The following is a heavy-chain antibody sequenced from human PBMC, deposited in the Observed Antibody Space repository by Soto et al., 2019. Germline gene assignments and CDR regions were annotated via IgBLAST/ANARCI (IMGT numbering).Heavy chain of an antibody. J-gene: IGHJ6*02. Sequence: GGSLRLSCAASGFTFSSYSMNWVRQAPGKGLEWVSSISSSSSYIYYADSVKGRFTISRDNAKNSLYLQMNSLRAEDTAVYYCARDGNGGQQLGGLFSYYYYGMDVWGQGTTVTVSS. CDR1: GFTFSSYS. D-gene: IGHD6-13*01. V-gene: IGHV3-21*01. CDR2: ISSSSSYI. CDR3: ARDGNGGQQLGGLFSYYYYGMDV.